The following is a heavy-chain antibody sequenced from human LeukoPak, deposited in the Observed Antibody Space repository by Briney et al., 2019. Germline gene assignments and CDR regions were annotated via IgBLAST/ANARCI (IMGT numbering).Heavy chain of an antibody. J-gene: IGHJ6*03. V-gene: IGHV4-59*01. CDR2: IYSSGST. Sequence: SETLSLPCTVSGRSISSYYWSWIRQPPGKGLEWFGYIYSSGSTNYNPSLKSRLTISVVTSKNQFSLKLSSVTAADTAVYYCATYAGDSVSYYYHMDVWGTGTTVTVSS. CDR1: GRSISSYY. CDR3: ATYAGDSVSYYYHMDV. D-gene: IGHD2-21*02.